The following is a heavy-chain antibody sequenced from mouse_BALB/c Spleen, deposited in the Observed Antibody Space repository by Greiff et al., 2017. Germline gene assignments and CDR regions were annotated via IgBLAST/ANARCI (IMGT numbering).Heavy chain of an antibody. CDR3: ARRSGYAWFAY. Sequence: QVQLKESAAELARPGASVKMSCKASGYTFTSYTMHWVKQRPGQGLEWIGYINPSSGYTEYNQKFKDKTTLTADKSSSTAYMQLSSLTSEDSAVYYCARRSGYAWFAYWGQGTLVTVSA. J-gene: IGHJ3*01. D-gene: IGHD3-1*01. V-gene: IGHV1-4*02. CDR1: GYTFTSYT. CDR2: INPSSGYT.